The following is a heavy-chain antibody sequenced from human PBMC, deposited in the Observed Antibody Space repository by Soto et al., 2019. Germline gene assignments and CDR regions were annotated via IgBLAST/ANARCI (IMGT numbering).Heavy chain of an antibody. D-gene: IGHD3-22*01. CDR1: GFTFSDYY. V-gene: IGHV3-11*06. CDR3: ATFRYDSSGYYGYDAFDI. J-gene: IGHJ3*02. Sequence: GGSLRLSCAASGFTFSDYYMSWIRQAPGKGLEWVSYISSSSSYTNYADSVKGRFTISRDNTKNSLYLQMNSLRAEDTAVYYCATFRYDSSGYYGYDAFDIWGQGTMVTVSS. CDR2: ISSSSSYT.